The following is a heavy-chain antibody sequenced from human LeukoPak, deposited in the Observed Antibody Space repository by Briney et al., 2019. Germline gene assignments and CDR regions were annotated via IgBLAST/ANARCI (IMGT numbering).Heavy chain of an antibody. CDR3: AKETSSSFDY. V-gene: IGHV3-23*01. J-gene: IGHJ4*02. CDR1: GFTFSSYA. D-gene: IGHD6-6*01. CDR2: MSNSGGST. Sequence: GGSLRLSCAASGFTFSSYATNWVRQAPGKGLEWVSGMSNSGGSTYYADSVKGRFTISRDNSKNTLYLQMNSLRAEDTAVYYCAKETSSSFDYWGQGTLVTVSS.